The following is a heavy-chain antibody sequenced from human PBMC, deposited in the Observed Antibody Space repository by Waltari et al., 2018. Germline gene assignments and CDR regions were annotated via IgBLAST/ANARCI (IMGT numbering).Heavy chain of an antibody. D-gene: IGHD7-27*01. CDR1: GGSISSGSYY. CDR2: IDTSGST. J-gene: IGHJ4*02. CDR3: ARDSQRGLTGEGY. V-gene: IGHV4-61*02. Sequence: QVQLQESGPGLVKPSQTLSLTCTVSGGSISSGSYYWRWIRQPAGKGLGWIGRIDTSGSTNYNPSLKSRVTISVDTSKNQFSLKLSSVTAADTAVYYCARDSQRGLTGEGYWGQGTLVTVSS.